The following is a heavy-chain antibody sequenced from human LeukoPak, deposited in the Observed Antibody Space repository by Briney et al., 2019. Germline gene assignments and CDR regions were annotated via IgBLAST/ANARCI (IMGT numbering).Heavy chain of an antibody. Sequence: GGSLRLSCAASGLTFSSYAMSWVRQAPGQGLEWVSAISDSGGNTYYADSVKGRFTISRDNSKNTLYLQMNSLRAEDTAVYYCAKQDIRSSAWYDWGQGTLVTVSS. CDR3: AKQDIRSSAWYD. D-gene: IGHD6-19*01. J-gene: IGHJ4*02. CDR1: GLTFSSYA. V-gene: IGHV3-23*01. CDR2: ISDSGGNT.